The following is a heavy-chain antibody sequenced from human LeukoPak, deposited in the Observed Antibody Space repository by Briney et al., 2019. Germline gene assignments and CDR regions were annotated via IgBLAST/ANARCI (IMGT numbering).Heavy chain of an antibody. V-gene: IGHV3-7*05. J-gene: IGHJ5*02. D-gene: IGHD6-13*01. CDR1: GFTVSSYW. CDR2: IKPDGTEK. Sequence: GGSLRLSCAASGFTVSSYWMSWVSQAPGKGREWVANIKPDGTEKYYVDSVKGRLTISRDKAKNSLYLQMNLLRVEDTAVYYCARVDVAAAGGYGPWGQGNLVPVSS. CDR3: ARVDVAAAGGYGP.